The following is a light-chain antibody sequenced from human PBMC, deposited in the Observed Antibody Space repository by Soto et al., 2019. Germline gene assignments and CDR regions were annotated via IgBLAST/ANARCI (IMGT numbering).Light chain of an antibody. J-gene: IGLJ2*01. V-gene: IGLV4-60*03. CDR1: SGHSSYI. CDR2: LESSGRY. Sequence: QPVLTQSSFASAYLGSSVKLSCTLRSGHSSYIIAWHQQHPGEAPRYLMNLESSGRYNKESGVPDRFSGSSSGADRYLIISNLQSEDEADYYCETWDSNTQVFGGGTKLTVL. CDR3: ETWDSNTQV.